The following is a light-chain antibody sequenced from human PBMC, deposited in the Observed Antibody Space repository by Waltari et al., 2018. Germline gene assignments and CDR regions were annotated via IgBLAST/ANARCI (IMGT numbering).Light chain of an antibody. CDR3: AAWDDSLSGHWV. CDR2: QTN. Sequence: QSVLTQPPSVSGTPGQSVTIACSASRSNIGTYSLHWYQQLPGTAPKLLIFQTNQRPSGVPDRFSGSRSGTSASLAISGLRSEDEADYYCAAWDDSLSGHWVLGGGTKVTVL. J-gene: IGLJ3*02. CDR1: RSNIGTYS. V-gene: IGLV1-47*01.